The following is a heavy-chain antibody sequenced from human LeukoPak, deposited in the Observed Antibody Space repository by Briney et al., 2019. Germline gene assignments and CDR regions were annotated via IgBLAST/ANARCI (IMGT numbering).Heavy chain of an antibody. D-gene: IGHD3-22*01. V-gene: IGHV3-49*03. J-gene: IGHJ4*02. Sequence: PGGSLRLSCTASGFTFGDYAMSLFRQAPGKGLEWVGFIRSKAYGGTTEYAASVKGRFTISRDDSKSIAYLQMNSLKTEDTAVYYCTRYYDSSGYYFDYWGQGTLVTVSS. CDR2: IRSKAYGGTT. CDR3: TRYYDSSGYYFDY. CDR1: GFTFGDYA.